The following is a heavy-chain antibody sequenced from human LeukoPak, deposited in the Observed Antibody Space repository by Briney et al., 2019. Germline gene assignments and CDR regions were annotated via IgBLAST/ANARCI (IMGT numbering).Heavy chain of an antibody. D-gene: IGHD6-13*01. Sequence: GGSLRLSCAASGFTFSSYSMNWVRQAPGKGLERVSYISGSSSTIHYADSVKGRFTISRDNAKNSLHLQMNSLRDEDTAVYYCARDPGNFDYWGQGTLVTVSS. V-gene: IGHV3-48*02. CDR3: ARDPGNFDY. J-gene: IGHJ4*02. CDR1: GFTFSSYS. CDR2: ISGSSSTI.